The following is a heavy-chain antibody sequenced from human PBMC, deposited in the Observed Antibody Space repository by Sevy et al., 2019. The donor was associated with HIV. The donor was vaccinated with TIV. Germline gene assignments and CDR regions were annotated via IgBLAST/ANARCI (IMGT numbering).Heavy chain of an antibody. V-gene: IGHV1-58*01. D-gene: IGHD6-6*01. CDR1: GFTFTSSA. CDR2: IVVGSGNT. J-gene: IGHJ3*02. CDR3: AADPSIAARPGAFDI. Sequence: ASVKVSCKASGFTFTSSAVQWVRQARGQRLEWIGWIVVGSGNTNYAQKFQERVTITRDMSISTAYMELSSLRSEDTAVYYCAADPSIAARPGAFDIWGQGTMVTVSS.